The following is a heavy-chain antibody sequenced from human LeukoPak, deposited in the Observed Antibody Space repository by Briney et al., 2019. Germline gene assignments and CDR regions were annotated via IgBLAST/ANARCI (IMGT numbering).Heavy chain of an antibody. J-gene: IGHJ4*02. V-gene: IGHV1-46*01. CDR3: ARDTDSSDXXXQY. D-gene: IGHD3-22*01. Sequence: ASVKVSCKASGYTFTGYYMHWVRQAPGQGLEWMGIINPSGGTTSYAQRFQGRVSMTRDTSTRTVYMELSSLRSEDTAVYYCARDTDSSDXXXQYWGQGTLVTVSS. CDR2: INPSGGTT. CDR1: GYTFTGYY.